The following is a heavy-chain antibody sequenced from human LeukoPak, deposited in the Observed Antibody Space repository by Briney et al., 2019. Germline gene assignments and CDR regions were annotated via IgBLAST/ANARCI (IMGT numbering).Heavy chain of an antibody. V-gene: IGHV1-24*01. CDR2: FDPEEAKM. Sequence: ASVTVSCKVSGNSLSELSIQWVRQAPGKGLECLGGFDPEEAKMVYAQNFQGRVTMTEDTSTQTAYMELSGLTSDDTAVYYCTIRSGDFWSGFVNWGQGTLVTVSS. CDR1: GNSLSELS. D-gene: IGHD3-3*01. J-gene: IGHJ4*02. CDR3: TIRSGDFWSGFVN.